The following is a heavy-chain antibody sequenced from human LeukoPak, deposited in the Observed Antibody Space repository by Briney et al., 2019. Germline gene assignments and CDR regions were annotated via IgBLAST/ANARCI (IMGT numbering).Heavy chain of an antibody. CDR3: VRDFMAMGGTTACLHY. D-gene: IGHD1-26*01. CDR2: ISRNSRHV. Sequence: PGGSLRLSCAASGFTFSDYSMNWVRQAPGNGLEWVSSISRNSRHVYYGGSVWGRFTISRDDARNSLFLEMNSLRAEDMAVYYCVRDFMAMGGTTACLHYWGQGTLVTVSS. CDR1: GFTFSDYS. V-gene: IGHV3-21*01. J-gene: IGHJ4*02.